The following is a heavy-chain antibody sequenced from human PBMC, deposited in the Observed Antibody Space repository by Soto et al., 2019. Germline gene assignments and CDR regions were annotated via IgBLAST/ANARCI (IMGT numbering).Heavy chain of an antibody. CDR2: INSEGTTT. CDR3: GRAPGGTGIVDY. V-gene: IGHV3-74*03. J-gene: IGHJ4*02. D-gene: IGHD7-27*01. CDR1: GFTFSSYW. Sequence: PGESLKISCPASGFTFSSYWMQWVRQAPGKGLVWVSRINSEGTTTTYADSVKGRFTISRDNAKNTLFLQLNSLRAEDTAVYYCGRAPGGTGIVDYWGLGTLVTVSS.